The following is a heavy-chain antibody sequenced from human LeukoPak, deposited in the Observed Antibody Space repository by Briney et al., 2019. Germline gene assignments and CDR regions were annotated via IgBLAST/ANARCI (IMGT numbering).Heavy chain of an antibody. CDR1: GISLSNYA. CDR2: ISERGGST. V-gene: IGHV3-23*01. D-gene: IGHD3-10*01. CDR3: AKRGIVIRGILVIGYHQEAYHYDF. Sequence: PGGSLRLSCVVSGISLSNYAMTWARQAPGKELEWVSYISERGGSTTYADSVKGRFTISRDTSLNTLYLQMTSLRAEDTAVYFCAKRGIVIRGILVIGYHQEAYHYDFWGQGVLVTVSS. J-gene: IGHJ4*02.